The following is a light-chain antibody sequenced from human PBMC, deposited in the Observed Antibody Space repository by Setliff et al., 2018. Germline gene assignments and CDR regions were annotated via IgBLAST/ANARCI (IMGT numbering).Light chain of an antibody. CDR1: SSDVGAYNY. CDR2: DVR. V-gene: IGLV2-11*01. Sequence: QSVLTQPRSVSGSPGRSVTISCTGTSSDVGAYNYVSWYQQHPGKVPKLMIYDVRKRPSGVPDRFSGSKSGNTASLTISGLQAEDEADYCCCSYTGFSYVFGSGTRSPS. CDR3: CSYTGFSYV. J-gene: IGLJ1*01.